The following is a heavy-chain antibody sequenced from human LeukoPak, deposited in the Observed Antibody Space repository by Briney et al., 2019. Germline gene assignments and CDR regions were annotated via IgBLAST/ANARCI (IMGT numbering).Heavy chain of an antibody. CDR1: GFTFSSYW. Sequence: PGGPLRLSCAASGFTFSSYWMHWVRQVPGQGLVWVSHIDGDGRIAHYGDSVKGRFTISRDNAKNTVYLQMDSLRAEDTAVYYCARDSPRTGHWGQGILVIVSS. CDR3: ARDSPRTGH. J-gene: IGHJ4*02. D-gene: IGHD1-1*01. V-gene: IGHV3-74*01. CDR2: IDGDGRIA.